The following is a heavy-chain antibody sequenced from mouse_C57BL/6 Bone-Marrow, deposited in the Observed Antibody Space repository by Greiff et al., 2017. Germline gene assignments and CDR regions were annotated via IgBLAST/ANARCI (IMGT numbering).Heavy chain of an antibody. CDR1: GYSITSGYY. CDR3: ARVSSGPFAY. J-gene: IGHJ3*01. CDR2: ISYDGSN. D-gene: IGHD3-2*02. V-gene: IGHV3-6*01. Sequence: EVKLEESGPGLVKPSQSLSLTCSVTGYSITSGYYWNWIRQFPGNKLEWMGYISYDGSNNYNPSLKNRISITRDTSKNQFFLKLNSVTTEDTATYYCARVSSGPFAYWGQGTLVTVSA.